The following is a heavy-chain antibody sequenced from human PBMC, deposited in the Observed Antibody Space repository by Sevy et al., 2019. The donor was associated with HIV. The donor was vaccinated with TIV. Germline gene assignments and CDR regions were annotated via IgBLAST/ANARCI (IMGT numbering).Heavy chain of an antibody. D-gene: IGHD1-1*01. CDR3: ARGARGTLPAYYYYGMDV. J-gene: IGHJ6*02. Sequence: GESLKISCKGSLYSFSNYWIGWVRQMPGKGLEWMGIIYPSDSDNRYSPSFQGQVTISADKSINTAYLQWSSLKASDTTMYYCARGARGTLPAYYYYGMDVWGQGTKVTVSS. CDR1: LYSFSNYW. V-gene: IGHV5-51*01. CDR2: IYPSDSDN.